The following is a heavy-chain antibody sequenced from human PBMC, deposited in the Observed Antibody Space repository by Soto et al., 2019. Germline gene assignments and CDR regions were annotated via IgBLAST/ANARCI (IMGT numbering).Heavy chain of an antibody. V-gene: IGHV4-39*01. Sequence: QLQLQESGPGLVKPSETLSLTCTVSGGSINNSSFYWGWVRQPPGKRLEWIGSIYYSGSAYYNPSLTSRLTISVDTSNNQFSLNLSSVNAADTAVYFCARRPLVRGIIPYYFDSWGQGTLVTVSS. CDR3: ARRPLVRGIIPYYFDS. J-gene: IGHJ4*02. CDR2: IYYSGSA. D-gene: IGHD3-10*01. CDR1: GGSINNSSFY.